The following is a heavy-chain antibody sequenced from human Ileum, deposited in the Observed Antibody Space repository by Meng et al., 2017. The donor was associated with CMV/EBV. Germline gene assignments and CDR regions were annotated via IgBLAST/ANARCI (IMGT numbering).Heavy chain of an antibody. CDR3: TRGPPDY. Sequence: RLSFAASGFTFSDHDMDWVRQAPGKGLEWLGRIRNKANSYTTEYAASVKGRFSISRDDSKNSLYLQMSTLKSEDTALYYCTRGPPDYWGQGTLVTVSS. CDR2: IRNKANSYTT. CDR1: GFTFSDHD. V-gene: IGHV3-72*01. J-gene: IGHJ4*02.